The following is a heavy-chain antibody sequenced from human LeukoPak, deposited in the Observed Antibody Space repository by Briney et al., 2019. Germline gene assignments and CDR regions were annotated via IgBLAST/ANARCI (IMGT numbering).Heavy chain of an antibody. CDR1: GGTFSSYA. CDR3: ARGPITYYYDSSGYYILDY. Sequence: SVKVSCKASGGTFSSYAISWVRQAPGQGLEWMGGIIPIFGTANYAQKFQGRVTMTTDTSTSTAYMELRSLRSEDTAVYYCARGPITYYYDSSGYYILDYWGQGTLVTVSS. J-gene: IGHJ4*02. D-gene: IGHD3-22*01. V-gene: IGHV1-69*05. CDR2: IIPIFGTA.